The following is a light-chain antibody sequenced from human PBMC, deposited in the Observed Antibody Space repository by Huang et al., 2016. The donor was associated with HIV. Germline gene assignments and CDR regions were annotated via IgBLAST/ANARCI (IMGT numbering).Light chain of an antibody. V-gene: IGKV3-15*01. CDR3: QQYIDWPGT. CDR1: QSVNNN. Sequence: EIVMTQSTVTLSVSPGERATLSCRVSQSVNNNLDWYQRIPGQAPRLVIKGAPTRATVIPARVSGSRSETEFTPTISSLQSEDFAIYYCQQYIDWPGTFGQGTKVEIK. CDR2: GAP. J-gene: IGKJ1*01.